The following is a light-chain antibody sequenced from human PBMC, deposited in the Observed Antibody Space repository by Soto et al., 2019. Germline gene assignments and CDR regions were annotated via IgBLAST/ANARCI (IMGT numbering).Light chain of an antibody. V-gene: IGLV1-51*01. CDR3: GTWDSSLSGGV. Sequence: QSVLTQPPSVSAAPGQRVTISCSGTSSNIASNYVSWYQQFPGTAPRLLIYDDNQRPSGIPDRFSASKSGTSATLGITGLQSGDEADYYCGTWDSSLSGGVFGTGTKLTVL. J-gene: IGLJ1*01. CDR1: SSNIASNY. CDR2: DDN.